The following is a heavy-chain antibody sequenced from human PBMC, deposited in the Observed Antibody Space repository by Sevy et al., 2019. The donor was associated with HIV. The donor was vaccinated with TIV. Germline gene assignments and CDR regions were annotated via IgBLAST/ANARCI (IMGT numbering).Heavy chain of an antibody. Sequence: SETLSLTCTVSGGSISSYYWSWIRQPPGKGLEWLGYIYYSGSTNYNPSLKSRVTISVDTSKNQFSLKLSSVTAADTAVYYSARVGADGSGYYGDWFDPWGQGTLVTVSS. CDR3: ARVGADGSGYYGDWFDP. CDR2: IYYSGST. CDR1: GGSISSYY. J-gene: IGHJ5*02. V-gene: IGHV4-59*01. D-gene: IGHD3-22*01.